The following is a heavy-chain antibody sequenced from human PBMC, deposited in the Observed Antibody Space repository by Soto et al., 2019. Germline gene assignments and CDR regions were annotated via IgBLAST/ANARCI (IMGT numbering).Heavy chain of an antibody. D-gene: IGHD6-19*01. CDR1: GFTFSNYG. CDR3: ARGTSIAGAEGG. V-gene: IGHV1-18*01. Sequence: QVQLVQSGAEVKKPGASVKVSCKGSGFTFSNYGFNWVRQAPGQGLEWVGWVSAYNGYTKSAQNFQDRLIMTTDTSTNTAYMEVRGLRPDDTALYYCARGTSIAGAEGGWGQGTLVTVSS. J-gene: IGHJ4*02. CDR2: VSAYNGYT.